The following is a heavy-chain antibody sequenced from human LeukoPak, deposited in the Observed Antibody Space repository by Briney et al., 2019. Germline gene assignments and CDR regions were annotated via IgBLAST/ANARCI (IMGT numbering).Heavy chain of an antibody. CDR1: GGSISSGSYY. D-gene: IGHD1-26*01. V-gene: IGHV4-61*02. CDR2: IYTSGST. Sequence: PSETLSLTCTVSGGSISSGSYYWSWIRQPAGKGLEWIGRIYTSGSTNYNPSLKSRVTISVDTSKNQFSLKLSSVTAADTAVYYCARDQQWSPQFFDIWGQGTMVTVSS. J-gene: IGHJ3*02. CDR3: ARDQQWSPQFFDI.